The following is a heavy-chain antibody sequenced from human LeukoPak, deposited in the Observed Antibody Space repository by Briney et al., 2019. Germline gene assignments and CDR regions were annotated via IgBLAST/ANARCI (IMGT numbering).Heavy chain of an antibody. CDR2: INPNSGGT. CDR3: ARKGLRLGELSLSWFDP. Sequence: ASVKVSCKASGYTFTGYYMHWVRQDPGQGLEWMGWINPNSGGTNYAQKFQGRVTMTRDTSTSTAYMELSRLRSDDTAVYYCARKGLRLGELSLSWFDPWGQGTLVTVSS. V-gene: IGHV1-2*02. D-gene: IGHD3-16*02. J-gene: IGHJ5*02. CDR1: GYTFTGYY.